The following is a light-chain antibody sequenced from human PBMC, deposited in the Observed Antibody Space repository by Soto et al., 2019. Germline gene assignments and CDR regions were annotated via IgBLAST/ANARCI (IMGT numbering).Light chain of an antibody. J-gene: IGKJ4*01. CDR1: QSVNSD. CDR3: QQYNNWPLT. CDR2: GAS. Sequence: EIVLTQSPATLYVSPGERATLSCRASQSVNSDLAWFQQKPGQAPRLLIYGASTRATGIPARFSGSGSGTEFTLTISSLQSEDFAIYYCQQYNNWPLTFGGGTKVEIK. V-gene: IGKV3-15*01.